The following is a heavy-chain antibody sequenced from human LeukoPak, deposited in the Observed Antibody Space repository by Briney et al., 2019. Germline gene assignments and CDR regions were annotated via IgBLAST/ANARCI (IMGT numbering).Heavy chain of an antibody. J-gene: IGHJ5*02. Sequence: ASVKVSCKASGYTFTSYAMNWVRQAPGQGLEWMGWIDTNTGNPTYAQGFTGRFVFSLDTSVSTAYLQISSLKAEDTAVYYCARAGYYRHRNWFDPWGQGTLVTVSS. CDR2: IDTNTGNP. D-gene: IGHD3-3*01. V-gene: IGHV7-4-1*02. CDR3: ARAGYYRHRNWFDP. CDR1: GYTFTSYA.